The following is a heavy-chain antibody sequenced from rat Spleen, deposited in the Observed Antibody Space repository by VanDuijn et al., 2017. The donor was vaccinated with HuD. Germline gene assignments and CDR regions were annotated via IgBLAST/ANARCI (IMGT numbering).Heavy chain of an antibody. CDR2: ITNTGGST. V-gene: IGHV5-31*01. J-gene: IGHJ2*01. CDR3: TRGGADY. D-gene: IGHD1-1*01. CDR1: GFTFSNYG. Sequence: EVQLVESGGGLVQPGRSLKLSCAASGFTFSNYGMAWVRQAPGKGLEWVASITNTGGSTYYPDSVKGRFTISRDNAKSTLYLQINSLRSEDTATYYCTRGGADYWGQGVMVTVSS.